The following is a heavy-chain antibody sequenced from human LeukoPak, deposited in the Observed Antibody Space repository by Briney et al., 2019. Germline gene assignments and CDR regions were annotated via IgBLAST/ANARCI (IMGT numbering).Heavy chain of an antibody. CDR2: TKQEGSEK. Sequence: GGSLRLSCAVSGFTFRNYWMSWVRRAPGKGLEWVAATKQEGSEKYYVDSVKGRFTISRDNSKNTLYLQMSSLRAEDTAVYYCARDLGYSLGARSPWGQGTLVTVSS. J-gene: IGHJ1*01. D-gene: IGHD5-12*01. CDR1: GFTFRNYW. CDR3: ARDLGYSLGARSP. V-gene: IGHV3-7*03.